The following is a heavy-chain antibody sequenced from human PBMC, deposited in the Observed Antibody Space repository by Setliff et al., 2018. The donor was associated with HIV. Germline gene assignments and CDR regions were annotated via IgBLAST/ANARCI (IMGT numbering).Heavy chain of an antibody. D-gene: IGHD1-26*01. V-gene: IGHV3-7*03. CDR3: ANLWEVGA. Sequence: GGSLRLSCAASGFTFSNFWMDWVRQAPGKGLGWVATIKKDGSEIYYVDSVKGRFTISRDNARTSLYLEMSSLRVEDTAVYLCANLWEVGAWGQGTLVTVSS. CDR1: GFTFSNFW. J-gene: IGHJ5*02. CDR2: IKKDGSEI.